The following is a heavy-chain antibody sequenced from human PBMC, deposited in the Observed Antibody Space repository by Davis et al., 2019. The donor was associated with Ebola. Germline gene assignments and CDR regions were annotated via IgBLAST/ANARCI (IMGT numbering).Heavy chain of an antibody. Sequence: GGSLRLSCAASGFTFSSYAMSWVRQAPGKGLEWVSAISGSGGSTYYADSVKGRFTISRDNSKNTLYLQMNSLRAEDTAVYYCARLRGYYDSSGYSAFDIWGQGTMVTVSS. D-gene: IGHD3-22*01. CDR2: ISGSGGST. V-gene: IGHV3-23*01. J-gene: IGHJ3*02. CDR3: ARLRGYYDSSGYSAFDI. CDR1: GFTFSSYA.